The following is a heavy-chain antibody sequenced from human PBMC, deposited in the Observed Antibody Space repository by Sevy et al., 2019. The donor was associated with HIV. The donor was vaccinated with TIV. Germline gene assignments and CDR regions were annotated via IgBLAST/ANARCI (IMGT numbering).Heavy chain of an antibody. J-gene: IGHJ6*02. CDR2: IYYSGST. V-gene: IGHV4-59*01. CDR1: GGSISSYY. CDR3: ARGVGYYGSGSYSNYYGMDV. Sequence: SETLSLTCTVSGGSISSYYWSWIRQPPGKGLEWIGYIYYSGSTNYNPSLKSRVTISVDTSKIQFSLKLSSVTAADTAVYYCARGVGYYGSGSYSNYYGMDVWGQGTTVTVSS. D-gene: IGHD3-10*01.